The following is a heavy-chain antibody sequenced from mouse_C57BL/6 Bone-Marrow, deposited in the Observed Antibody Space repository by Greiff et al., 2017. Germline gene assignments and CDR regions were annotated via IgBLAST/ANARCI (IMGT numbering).Heavy chain of an antibody. D-gene: IGHD1-1*01. CDR1: GFTFTDYY. V-gene: IGHV7-3*01. J-gene: IGHJ3*01. Sequence: EVKVVESGGGLVQPGGSLSLSCAASGFTFTDYYMSWVRQPPGKALEWLGFIRNKANGYTTEYSESVKGRFTISKDNSQSILYLQMNALRAEDSATYYCARSYGSSFAYWGQGTLVTVSA. CDR2: IRNKANGYTT. CDR3: ARSYGSSFAY.